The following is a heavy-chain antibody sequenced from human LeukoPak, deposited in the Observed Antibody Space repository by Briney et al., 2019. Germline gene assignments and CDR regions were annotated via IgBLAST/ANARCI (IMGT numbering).Heavy chain of an antibody. D-gene: IGHD3-3*01. Sequence: GSLRLSCAASGFTFSSYWMSWVRQAPGKGLEWVASIKRDGSQKYYVDSVKGRFTISRDNAENSLYLQMNSLRAEDTAVYYCAKAGWSAYYRGIDYWGQGTLVTASS. CDR3: AKAGWSAYYRGIDY. CDR2: IKRDGSQK. CDR1: GFTFSSYW. J-gene: IGHJ4*02. V-gene: IGHV3-7*05.